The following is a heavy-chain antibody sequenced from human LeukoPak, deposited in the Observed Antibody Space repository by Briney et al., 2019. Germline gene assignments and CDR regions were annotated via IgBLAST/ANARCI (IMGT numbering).Heavy chain of an antibody. CDR3: ASNSKEY. Sequence: GGSLRLSCTASGFTFSSYAMHWVRQAPGKGLEWVAVISYDGSNKYYADSVKGRFTISRDNSQNTLYLQMNSLRAEDTAVYYCASNSKEYWGQGTLVTVSS. V-gene: IGHV3-30*04. J-gene: IGHJ4*02. CDR2: ISYDGSNK. D-gene: IGHD2/OR15-2a*01. CDR1: GFTFSSYA.